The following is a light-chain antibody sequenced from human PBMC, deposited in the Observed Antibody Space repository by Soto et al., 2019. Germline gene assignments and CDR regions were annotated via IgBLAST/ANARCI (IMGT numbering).Light chain of an antibody. Sequence: QSALTQPASVSGSPGQSIIISCTGTSSDVGSYNLVSWYQQHPGKAPKLRIYGGSKRPSGVSNRFSGSKSGNTASLTISGLQAEDEADYYCCSYAGSSTFVVFGGGTKLTVL. J-gene: IGLJ2*01. V-gene: IGLV2-23*03. CDR1: SSDVGSYNL. CDR2: GGS. CDR3: CSYAGSSTFVV.